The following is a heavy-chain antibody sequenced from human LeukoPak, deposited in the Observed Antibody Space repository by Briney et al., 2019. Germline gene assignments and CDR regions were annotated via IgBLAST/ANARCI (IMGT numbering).Heavy chain of an antibody. J-gene: IGHJ4*02. CDR2: IYTSGST. V-gene: IGHV4-61*02. Sequence: SETLSLTCTVSGGSISSGSYYWSWIRQPAGEGLEWIGRIYTSGSTNYNPSLKSRVTISVDTSKNQFSLKLSSVTAADAAVYYCAREYGGWYHFDYWSQGALVTVSS. CDR3: AREYGGWYHFDY. D-gene: IGHD6-19*01. CDR1: GGSISSGSYY.